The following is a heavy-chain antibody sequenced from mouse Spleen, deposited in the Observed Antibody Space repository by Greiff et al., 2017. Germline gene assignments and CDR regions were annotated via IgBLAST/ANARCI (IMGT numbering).Heavy chain of an antibody. V-gene: IGHV1-54*01. CDR3: ARFDGYYPYAMDY. D-gene: IGHD2-3*01. Sequence: QVQLQQSGAELVRPGTSVKVSCKASGYAFTNYLIEWVKQRPGQGLEWIGVINPGSGGTNYNEKFKGKATLTADKSSSTAYMQLSSLTSDDSAVYFCARFDGYYPYAMDYWGQGTSVTVSS. J-gene: IGHJ4*01. CDR2: INPGSGGT. CDR1: GYAFTNYL.